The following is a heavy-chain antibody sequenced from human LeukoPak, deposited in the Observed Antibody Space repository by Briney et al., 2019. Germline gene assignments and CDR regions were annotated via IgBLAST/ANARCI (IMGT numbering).Heavy chain of an antibody. Sequence: GGSLRLSCAASGFTFSSYGMHWVRQAPGKGLEWVAVISYDGSNKYYADSVKGRFTISRDNSQNTLYLQMNSLRAEDTAVYYCAKAQAGIAAAGWGAAFDIWGQGTMVTVSS. J-gene: IGHJ3*02. D-gene: IGHD6-13*01. CDR3: AKAQAGIAAAGWGAAFDI. CDR2: ISYDGSNK. CDR1: GFTFSSYG. V-gene: IGHV3-30*18.